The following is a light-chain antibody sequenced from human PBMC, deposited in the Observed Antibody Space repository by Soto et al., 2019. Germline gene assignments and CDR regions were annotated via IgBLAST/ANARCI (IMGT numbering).Light chain of an antibody. CDR2: AAS. J-gene: IGKJ1*01. CDR1: QSISSY. V-gene: IGKV1-39*01. Sequence: DIQMTQSPSSLSASVGDRVTITCRASQSISSYLNWYQQKPGKAPKLLIYAASSLQSGVPSSFSGSGSGTDFTITISSLQPEDFATYYCQQSSKFGQGTKVEIK. CDR3: QQSSK.